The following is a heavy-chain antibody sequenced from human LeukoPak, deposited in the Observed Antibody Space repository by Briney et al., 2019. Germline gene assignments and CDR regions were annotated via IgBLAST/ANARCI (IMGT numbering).Heavy chain of an antibody. CDR3: AKGGDIVATTLLWGLLDY. CDR2: IRYDGSNK. V-gene: IGHV3-30*02. D-gene: IGHD5-12*01. J-gene: IGHJ4*02. Sequence: PGGSLRLSCAASGFTFSSYGMHWVRQAPGKGLEWVAFIRYDGSNKYYADSVKGRFTISRDNSKNTLYLQMNSLRAEDTAVYYCAKGGDIVATTLLWGLLDYWGQGTLVTVSS. CDR1: GFTFSSYG.